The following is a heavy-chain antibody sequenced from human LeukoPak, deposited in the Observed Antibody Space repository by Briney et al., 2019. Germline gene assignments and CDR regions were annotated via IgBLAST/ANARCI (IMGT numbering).Heavy chain of an antibody. V-gene: IGHV4-34*01. Sequence: SETLSLTCAVYGGSFSGYYWSWIRQPPGKGLEWIGEINHSGSTNYNPSLKSRVTISVDTSKNQFSLKLSSVTAADTAVYYCARNSAGYFQHWGRGTLVTVSS. CDR3: ARNSAGYFQH. CDR2: INHSGST. CDR1: GGSFSGYY. J-gene: IGHJ1*01.